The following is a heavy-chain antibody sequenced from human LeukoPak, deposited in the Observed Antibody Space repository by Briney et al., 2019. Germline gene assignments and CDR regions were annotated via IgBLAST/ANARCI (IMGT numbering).Heavy chain of an antibody. Sequence: GASVKVSCKASGYTFTGYYMHWVRQAPGQGLEWLGWINPNSGGTNYAQKFQGRVTMTRDTSISTAYMELSRLRSDDTAVYYCARTAHRFGYSGYFGQDDAFDIWGQGTMVTVSS. J-gene: IGHJ3*02. CDR1: GYTFTGYY. CDR2: INPNSGGT. D-gene: IGHD5-12*01. V-gene: IGHV1-2*02. CDR3: ARTAHRFGYSGYFGQDDAFDI.